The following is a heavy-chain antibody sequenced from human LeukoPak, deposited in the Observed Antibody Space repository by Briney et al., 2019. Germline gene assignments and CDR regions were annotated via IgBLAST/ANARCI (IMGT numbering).Heavy chain of an antibody. V-gene: IGHV3-30-3*01. CDR2: ISYDGSNK. CDR1: GFTFSSYA. J-gene: IGHJ4*02. Sequence: GGSLRLSCAASGFTFSSYAMHWVRQAPGEGLEWVAVISYDGSNKYYADSVKGRFTISRDNSKNTLYLQMNSLRAEDTAVYYCARDWDYDILTGYYYYWGQGTLVTVSS. D-gene: IGHD3-9*01. CDR3: ARDWDYDILTGYYYY.